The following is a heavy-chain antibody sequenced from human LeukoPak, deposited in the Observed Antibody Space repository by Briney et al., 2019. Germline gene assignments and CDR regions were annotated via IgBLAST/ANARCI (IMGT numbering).Heavy chain of an antibody. CDR2: INPNSGGT. D-gene: IGHD3-3*01. V-gene: IGHV1-2*06. CDR3: ARWLFGVAADAYYFDF. CDR1: GYTFTGYY. J-gene: IGHJ4*02. Sequence: ASVKVSCKTSGYTFTGYYIHWVRQAPGQGLEWMGRINPNSGGTNYAQKFQGRVTVTRETSISTAYMELSRLRSDDTAIYYCARWLFGVAADAYYFDFWGQGTLVTVSS.